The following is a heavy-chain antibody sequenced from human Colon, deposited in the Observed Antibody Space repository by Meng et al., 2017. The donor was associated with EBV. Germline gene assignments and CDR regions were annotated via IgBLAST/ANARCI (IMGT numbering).Heavy chain of an antibody. D-gene: IGHD2-2*01. V-gene: IGHV4-30-4*01. Sequence: GHLRRCGHGLVNPAQTLSLTCTVSGDSISSGEYFWSWIRQPPGKGLEWIGYMDYRGITFYNPSLKSRVTISVDTSKNQFSLKLSSVIAADTAVYFCARGELLWDYWGQGTLVTVSS. J-gene: IGHJ4*02. CDR3: ARGELLWDY. CDR2: MDYRGIT. CDR1: GDSISSGEYF.